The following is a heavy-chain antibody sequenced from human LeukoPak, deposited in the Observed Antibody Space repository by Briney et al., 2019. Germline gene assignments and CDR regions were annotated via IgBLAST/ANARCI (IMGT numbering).Heavy chain of an antibody. CDR3: ARDWVYSSRVSYFDY. J-gene: IGHJ4*02. CDR1: GFTFSSYA. Sequence: GGSLRLSCAASGFTFSSYAMSWVRQAPGKGLEWVAYISSSGSTIYYADSVKGRFTISRDNAKNSLYLQMNSLRAEDPAVYYCARDWVYSSRVSYFDYWGQGTLVTVSS. CDR2: ISSSGSTI. V-gene: IGHV3-48*01. D-gene: IGHD6-13*01.